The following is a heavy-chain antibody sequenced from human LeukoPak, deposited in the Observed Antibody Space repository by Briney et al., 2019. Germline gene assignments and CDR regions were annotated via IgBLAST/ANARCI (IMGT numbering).Heavy chain of an antibody. J-gene: IGHJ5*02. D-gene: IGHD3-10*01. CDR3: ARGVYYGSGSFLNWFDP. Sequence: ASVKVSRKVSGDTFTGYYMHWVRQAPGQGLEWMGWINPDSGGTAYAQKFQGRVTMTRDTSISTAYMELSRLTSDDTAVYYCARGVYYGSGSFLNWFDPWGQGTLVTVSS. CDR1: GDTFTGYY. CDR2: INPDSGGT. V-gene: IGHV1-2*02.